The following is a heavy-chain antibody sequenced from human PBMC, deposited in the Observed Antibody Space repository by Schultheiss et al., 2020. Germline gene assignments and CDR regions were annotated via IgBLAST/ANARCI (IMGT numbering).Heavy chain of an antibody. J-gene: IGHJ4*02. CDR3: ASTDYGDYVSFGY. V-gene: IGHV1-2*02. D-gene: IGHD4-17*01. CDR1: GGTFSSYA. Sequence: ASVKVSCKASGGTFSSYAISWVRQAPGQGLEWMGWINPNSGGTNYAQKFQGRVTMTRDTSISTAYMELSRLRSDDTAVYYCASTDYGDYVSFGYWGQGTLVTVSS. CDR2: INPNSGGT.